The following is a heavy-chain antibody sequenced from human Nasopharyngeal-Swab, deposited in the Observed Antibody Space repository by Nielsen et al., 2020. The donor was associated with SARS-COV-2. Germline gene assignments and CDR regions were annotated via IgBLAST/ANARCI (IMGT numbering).Heavy chain of an antibody. V-gene: IGHV3-30*18. Sequence: GESLKISCAASGFTFSSYAMSWVRQAPGKGLEWVAVISYDGSNKYYADSVKGRFTISRDNSKNTLYLQMNSLRAEDTAVYYCAKELKILGGRSDGMDVWGQGTTVTVSS. CDR1: GFTFSSYA. CDR3: AKELKILGGRSDGMDV. J-gene: IGHJ6*02. D-gene: IGHD3-3*01. CDR2: ISYDGSNK.